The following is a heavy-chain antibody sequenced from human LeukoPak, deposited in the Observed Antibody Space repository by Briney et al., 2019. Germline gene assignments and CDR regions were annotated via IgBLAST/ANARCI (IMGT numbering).Heavy chain of an antibody. D-gene: IGHD2-21*02. CDR2: INPSGGGT. CDR1: GYTFTSYY. Sequence: ASVKVSCKASGYTFTSYYLQWVRQAPGQSLEWMGMINPSGGGTTFAQSFQGRVTMTRDMSTYTVYMELSSLRSEDTAVYYCVRETSTIMAAPTIGGLGYWGQGTLVAVSS. V-gene: IGHV1-46*01. J-gene: IGHJ4*02. CDR3: VRETSTIMAAPTIGGLGY.